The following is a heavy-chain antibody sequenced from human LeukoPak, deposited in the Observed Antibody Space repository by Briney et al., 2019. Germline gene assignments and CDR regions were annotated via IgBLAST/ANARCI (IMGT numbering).Heavy chain of an antibody. CDR3: ARDPFGAIAAGKDY. Sequence: ASVKVSCKASGYTFTGYYMHWVRQAPGQGLEWMGWISPNSGGTNYAQKFQGRVTMTRDTSISTAYMELSRLRSDDTAVYYCARDPFGAIAAGKDYWGQGTLVTVSS. D-gene: IGHD6-13*01. J-gene: IGHJ4*02. CDR1: GYTFTGYY. CDR2: ISPNSGGT. V-gene: IGHV1-2*02.